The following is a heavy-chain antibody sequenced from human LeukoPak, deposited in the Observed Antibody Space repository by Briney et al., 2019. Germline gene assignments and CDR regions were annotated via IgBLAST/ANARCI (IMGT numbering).Heavy chain of an antibody. CDR3: ARGSRLMTYAFDI. CDR2: MNPNSGNT. J-gene: IGHJ3*02. CDR1: GYTFTSYD. Sequence: ASVKVSCKASGYTFTSYDINWVRQATGQGLEWVGWMNPNSGNTGYAQKFQGRVTMTRNTSISTAYMELSSLRSEDTAVYYCARGSRLMTYAFDIWGQGTMVTVSS. V-gene: IGHV1-8*01.